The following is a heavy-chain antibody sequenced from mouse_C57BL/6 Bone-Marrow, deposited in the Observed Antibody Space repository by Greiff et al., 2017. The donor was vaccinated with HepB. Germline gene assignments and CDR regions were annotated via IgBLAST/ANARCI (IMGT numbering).Heavy chain of an antibody. CDR3: AMIYYGNFPWFAY. CDR1: GYTFTSYW. J-gene: IGHJ3*01. Sequence: VKLKQPGAELVKPGASVKLSCKASGYTFTSYWMHWVKQRPGQGLEWIGMIHPNSGSTNYNEKFKSKATLTVDKSSSTAYMQLSSLTSEDSAVYYCAMIYYGNFPWFAYWGQGTLVTVSA. V-gene: IGHV1-64*01. D-gene: IGHD2-1*01. CDR2: IHPNSGST.